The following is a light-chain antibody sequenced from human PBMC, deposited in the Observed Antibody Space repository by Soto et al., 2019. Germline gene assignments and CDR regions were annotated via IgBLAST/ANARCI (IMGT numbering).Light chain of an antibody. V-gene: IGKV3-20*01. CDR3: QQYGSSPWT. Sequence: EIVLTQSPGTLSLSPGERATLSCRASQSVRDRYLAWYQQKPGQAPSLLIYDTSTMATGAPDRFSGSGSGTDFALTISRVEPEDFAIYFCQQYGSSPWTFGQGTKVES. CDR2: DTS. J-gene: IGKJ1*01. CDR1: QSVRDRY.